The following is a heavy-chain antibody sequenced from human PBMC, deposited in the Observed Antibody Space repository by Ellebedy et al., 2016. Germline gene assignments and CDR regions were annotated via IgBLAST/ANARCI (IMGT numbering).Heavy chain of an antibody. D-gene: IGHD3-10*01. CDR1: GYTFTSYG. CDR2: ISAYNGNT. V-gene: IGHV1-18*01. CDR3: ATTYSRGVFHIGSGSYYNV. J-gene: IGHJ4*02. Sequence: ASVKVSCKASGYTFTSYGISWVRQAPGQGLEWMGWISAYNGNTNYAQKLQGRVTMTTDTSTSTAYMETRSLRSDDTAVYYCATTYSRGVFHIGSGSYYNVWGQGTLVTVSS.